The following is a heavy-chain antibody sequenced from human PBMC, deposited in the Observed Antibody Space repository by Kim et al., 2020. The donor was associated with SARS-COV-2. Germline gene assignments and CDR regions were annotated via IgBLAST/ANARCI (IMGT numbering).Heavy chain of an antibody. Sequence: GGSLRLSCAASGFTFSSYYMSWVRQAPGKGLEWVSNIRQSGSQTYYVDSVKGRFTISRDNAKNSLYLQMNSLRAEDTAVYYCARDCYQYVSGSDAFAIWG. D-gene: IGHD1-26*01. CDR1: GFTFSSYY. CDR3: ARDCYQYVSGSDAFAI. V-gene: IGHV3-7*01. CDR2: IRQSGSQT. J-gene: IGHJ3*02.